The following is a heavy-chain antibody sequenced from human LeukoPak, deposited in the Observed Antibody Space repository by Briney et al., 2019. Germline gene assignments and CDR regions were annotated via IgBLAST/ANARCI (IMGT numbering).Heavy chain of an antibody. J-gene: IGHJ4*02. CDR3: ARVGSGSSPFDY. CDR1: GCTFSSYA. V-gene: IGHV1-69*01. CDR2: IIPIFGTA. Sequence: SVKVSCKASGCTFSSYAISWVRQAPGQGLEWMGGIIPIFGTANYAQKFQGRVTITADESTSTAYMELSSLRSEDTAVYYCARVGSGSSPFDYWGQGTLVTVSS. D-gene: IGHD1-26*01.